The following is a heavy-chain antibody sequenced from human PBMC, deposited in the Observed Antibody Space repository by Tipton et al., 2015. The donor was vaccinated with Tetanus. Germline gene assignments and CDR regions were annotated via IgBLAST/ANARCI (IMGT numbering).Heavy chain of an antibody. D-gene: IGHD2-21*01. V-gene: IGHV4-59*01. CDR3: ARERIEAFYYHGLDV. CDR1: GGSISSYY. CDR2: VHYSGST. Sequence: TLSLTCTVSGGSISSYYWTWIRQPPGRGLEWIGYVHYSGSTNYSPSLRSRVTISVDTSKNQFSLKLSSVTAADTAIYYCARERIEAFYYHGLDVWGPGTTVTVSS. J-gene: IGHJ6*02.